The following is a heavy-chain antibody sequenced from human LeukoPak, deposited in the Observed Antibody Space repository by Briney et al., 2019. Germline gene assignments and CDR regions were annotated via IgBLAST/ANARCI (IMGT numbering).Heavy chain of an antibody. CDR3: ARDTRGSYNYYYYMDV. V-gene: IGHV3-30*04. CDR1: GFTFSSYA. D-gene: IGHD1-26*01. Sequence: PGGSLRLSCAASGFTFSSYAMNWVRQAPGKGLDWVAVISYDGSDKFYADSAKGRFTISRDSSNNTLYLQMNSLRGDDTAVYYCARDTRGSYNYYYYMDVWGKGTTVTVSS. J-gene: IGHJ6*03. CDR2: ISYDGSDK.